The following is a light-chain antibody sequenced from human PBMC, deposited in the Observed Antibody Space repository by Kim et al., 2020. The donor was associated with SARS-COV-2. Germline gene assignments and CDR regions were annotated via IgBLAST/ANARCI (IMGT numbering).Light chain of an antibody. CDR2: AAS. Sequence: AYVGDRVTITCRKTQSISSHLNWYQQKPGRAHNLLIYAASTLQGGVPSRFSGSGSETEFTLTISSLQPEDFATYFCQQSYITPFTFGPGTKVDIK. V-gene: IGKV1-39*01. CDR1: QSISSH. J-gene: IGKJ3*01. CDR3: QQSYITPFT.